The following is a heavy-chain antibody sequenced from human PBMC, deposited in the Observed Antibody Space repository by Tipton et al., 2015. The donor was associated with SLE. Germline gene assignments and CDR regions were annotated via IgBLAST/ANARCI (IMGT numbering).Heavy chain of an antibody. J-gene: IGHJ4*02. CDR2: IYYSGST. Sequence: TLSLTCTVSGGSISSGGYYWSWLRQHPGKGLEWIGYIYYSGSTYYNPSLKSRVTISVDTSKNQFSLKLSSVTAADTAVYYCAREPRSGYHDYWGQGTLVIVSS. D-gene: IGHD3-3*01. CDR3: AREPRSGYHDY. CDR1: GGSISSGGYY. V-gene: IGHV4-31*03.